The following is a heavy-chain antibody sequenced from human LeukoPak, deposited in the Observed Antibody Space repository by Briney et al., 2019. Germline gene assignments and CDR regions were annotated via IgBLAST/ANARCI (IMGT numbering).Heavy chain of an antibody. J-gene: IGHJ3*02. V-gene: IGHV3-15*01. Sequence: PGGSLRLSCAASGFTFSNAWMSWVRQAPGKGLEWVGRIKTKTGGGTTDYAVPVKGRFTISRDDSKNTLYLQMISLKIEDTAVYYCSTNDAFDIWGQGTMVTVS. CDR1: GFTFSNAW. CDR2: IKTKTGGGTT. CDR3: STNDAFDI.